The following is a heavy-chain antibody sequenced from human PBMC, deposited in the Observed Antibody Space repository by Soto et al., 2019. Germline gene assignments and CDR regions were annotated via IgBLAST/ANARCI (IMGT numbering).Heavy chain of an antibody. J-gene: IGHJ5*02. CDR1: GFTFISYA. CDR3: AKGPTFGGVIVNWFDP. CDR2: ISGSGGST. Sequence: RRLSCAASGFTFISYAMSWVRQAPGKGLEWVSAISGSGGSTYYADSVKGRFTISRDNSKNTLYLQMNSLRAEDTAVYYCAKGPTFGGVIVNWFDPWGQGTLVTVSS. D-gene: IGHD3-16*02. V-gene: IGHV3-23*01.